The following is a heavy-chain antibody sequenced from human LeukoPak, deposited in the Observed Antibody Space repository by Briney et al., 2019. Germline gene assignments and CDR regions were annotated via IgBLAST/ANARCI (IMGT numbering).Heavy chain of an antibody. CDR1: GGTFSGYA. V-gene: IGHV1-69*04. D-gene: IGHD4-17*01. CDR2: IIPILGIA. CDR3: ANIESGFLGVTTHYYYGMDV. Sequence: SVKVSCKASGGTFSGYAISWVRQTPGQGLEWMGRIIPILGIANYAQKFQGRVTITADKSTSTAYMELSSLRSEDTAVYYCANIESGFLGVTTHYYYGMDVWGQGTTVTVSS. J-gene: IGHJ6*02.